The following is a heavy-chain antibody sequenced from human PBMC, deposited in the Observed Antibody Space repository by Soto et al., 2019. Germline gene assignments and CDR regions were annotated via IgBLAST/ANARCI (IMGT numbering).Heavy chain of an antibody. V-gene: IGHV3-23*01. Sequence: EKGLEWVSGISGSGGTTYYADSVKGRFTNSRDNSKNTLYRQMNSLRVEDTAVYFFFFQAEDGIRGTVPVSAFLLNRSSDL. J-gene: IGHJ2*01. CDR2: ISGSGGTT. CDR3: FFQAEDGIRGTVPVSAFLLNRSSDL. D-gene: IGHD1-1*01.